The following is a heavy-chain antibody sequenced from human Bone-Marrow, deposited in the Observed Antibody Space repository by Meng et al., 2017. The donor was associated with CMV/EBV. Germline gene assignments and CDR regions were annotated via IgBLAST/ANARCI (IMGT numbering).Heavy chain of an antibody. CDR1: GGTFSSYA. Sequence: SVKVSRKASGGTFSSYAISWVRQAPGQGLEWMGGIIPIFGTANYAQKFQGRVTITTDESTSTAYMELSSLRSEDTAVYYCARVGYSSSWSFDYWGQGTLVTVSS. D-gene: IGHD6-13*01. V-gene: IGHV1-69*05. J-gene: IGHJ4*02. CDR3: ARVGYSSSWSFDY. CDR2: IIPIFGTA.